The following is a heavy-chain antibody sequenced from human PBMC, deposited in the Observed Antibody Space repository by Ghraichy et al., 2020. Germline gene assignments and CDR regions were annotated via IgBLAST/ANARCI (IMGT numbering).Heavy chain of an antibody. J-gene: IGHJ5*02. Sequence: SGPTLVKPTQTLTLTCTFSGFSLITSGVGVGWIRQPPGKALEWLALIYWDDHKEYSPSLKTRPTITKDTSKNQVVLTMSNVDPVDTGTYYCASLMKLGTNWFDPWGQGTLVTVSS. V-gene: IGHV2-5*02. CDR2: IYWDDHK. CDR3: ASLMKLGTNWFDP. CDR1: GFSLITSGVG. D-gene: IGHD3-16*01.